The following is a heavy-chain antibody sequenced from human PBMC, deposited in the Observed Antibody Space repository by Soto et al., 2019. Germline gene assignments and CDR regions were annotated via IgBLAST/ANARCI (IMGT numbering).Heavy chain of an antibody. J-gene: IGHJ6*02. CDR1: GGTFSSYA. V-gene: IGHV1-69*01. D-gene: IGHD1-7*01. CDR2: IIPIFGTA. CDR3: ARDPGTGTTLYYYYGMDV. Sequence: QVQLVQSGAEVKKPGSSVKVSCKASGGTFSSYAISWVRQAPGQGLEWMGGIIPIFGTANYAQKFQGRVTITADESTSTAYMELSSLRSEDTAVYYCARDPGTGTTLYYYYGMDVWGQGTKVTVSS.